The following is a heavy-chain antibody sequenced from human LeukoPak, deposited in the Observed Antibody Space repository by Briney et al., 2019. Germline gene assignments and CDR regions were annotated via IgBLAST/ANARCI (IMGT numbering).Heavy chain of an antibody. D-gene: IGHD2-21*02. Sequence: GASVKVSCKASGGTFSSYAISWVRQAPGQGLEWMGGIIPIFGAANCAQKFQGRVTITMDESTSTAYMELSSLRSEDTAVYYCARSRDVVVTAIREYYFDYWGQGTLVTVSS. V-gene: IGHV1-69*05. CDR3: ARSRDVVVTAIREYYFDY. J-gene: IGHJ4*02. CDR1: GGTFSSYA. CDR2: IIPIFGAA.